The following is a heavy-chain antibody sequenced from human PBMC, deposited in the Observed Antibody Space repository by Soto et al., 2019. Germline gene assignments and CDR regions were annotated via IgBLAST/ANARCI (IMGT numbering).Heavy chain of an antibody. D-gene: IGHD6-6*01. J-gene: IGHJ4*02. CDR2: ISASGDTV. CDR3: AKEYSTSFDY. Sequence: GGSLRLSCVASGLPSTGFEMNWVRQAPGKGLEWVSYISASGDTVYYADSVKGRFTISRDNAKNTLYLEMNSLRAEDSAVYYCAKEYSTSFDYWGQGTPVTVSS. CDR1: GLPSTGFE. V-gene: IGHV3-48*03.